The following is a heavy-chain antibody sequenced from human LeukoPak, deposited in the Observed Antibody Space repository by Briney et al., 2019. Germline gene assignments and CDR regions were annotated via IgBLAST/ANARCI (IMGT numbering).Heavy chain of an antibody. D-gene: IGHD3-3*01. J-gene: IGHJ4*02. CDR2: ISSSGSTI. V-gene: IGHV3-48*01. Sequence: PGGSLRLSCAASGFTFSSYSMNWVRQAPGKGLEWVSYISSSGSTIYYADSVKGRFTISRDNAKNSLYLQMNSLRAEDTAVYYCVRFLEWFDYWGQGTLVTVSS. CDR3: VRFLEWFDY. CDR1: GFTFSSYS.